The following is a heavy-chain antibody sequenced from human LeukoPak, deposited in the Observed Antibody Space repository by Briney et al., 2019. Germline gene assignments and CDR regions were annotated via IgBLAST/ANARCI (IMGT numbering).Heavy chain of an antibody. D-gene: IGHD2-2*02. CDR1: GYSFTSQD. V-gene: IGHV1-3*03. CDR2: INPGNGDT. J-gene: IGHJ4*02. CDR3: TLYNY. Sequence: ASVKVSCKTSGYSFTSQDMHWVRHAPGQSLEWMGCINPGNGDTKYSQEFQGRVTITRDTSATTAYMELSSLRSDDMAVYYCTLYNYWGQGTLVTVSS.